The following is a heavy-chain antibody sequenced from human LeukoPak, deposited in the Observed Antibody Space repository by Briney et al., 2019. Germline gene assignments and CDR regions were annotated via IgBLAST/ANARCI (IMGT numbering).Heavy chain of an antibody. V-gene: IGHV3-23*01. CDR3: AKSKISAYDYVWGSYRVTFDY. J-gene: IGHJ4*02. Sequence: GGSLRLSCAASGFTFSSYAMSWVRQAPGKGLEWVSAISGSGGSTYYADSVKGRFTISRDNSKNTLYPQMNSLRAEDTAVYYCAKSKISAYDYVWGSYRVTFDYWGQGTLVTVSS. D-gene: IGHD3-16*02. CDR2: ISGSGGST. CDR1: GFTFSSYA.